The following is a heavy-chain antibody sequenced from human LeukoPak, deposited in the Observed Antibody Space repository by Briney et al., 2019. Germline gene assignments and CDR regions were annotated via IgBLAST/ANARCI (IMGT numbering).Heavy chain of an antibody. V-gene: IGHV3-30-3*01. J-gene: IGHJ4*02. CDR3: ARAGVVLTNRGRFDY. CDR1: GFTFSSYA. Sequence: GGSLRLSCAASGFTFSSYAMHWVRQAPGKGLEWVAVISYDGSNKYYADSVKGRFTLSRDSAKNSLYLEMNSLRAEDTAVYYCARAGVVLTNRGRFDYWGQGTLVTVSS. CDR2: ISYDGSNK. D-gene: IGHD4/OR15-4a*01.